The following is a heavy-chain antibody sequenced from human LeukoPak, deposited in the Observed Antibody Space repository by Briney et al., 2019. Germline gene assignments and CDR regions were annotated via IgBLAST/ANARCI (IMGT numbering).Heavy chain of an antibody. J-gene: IGHJ3*02. V-gene: IGHV3-21*01. CDR3: ARGDPDISFAVAGEAFDI. D-gene: IGHD6-19*01. Sequence: GGSLRLSCAASGFTFSSYSMNWVRQAPGKGVEWVSSISSSSSYIYYADSLKGRFTISRDNAKNSLHLQMNSLRADDTAVYYCARGDPDISFAVAGEAFDIWGQGTMVTVSS. CDR1: GFTFSSYS. CDR2: ISSSSSYI.